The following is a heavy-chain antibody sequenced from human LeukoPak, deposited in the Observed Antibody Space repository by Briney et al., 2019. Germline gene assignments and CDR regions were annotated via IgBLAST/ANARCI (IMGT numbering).Heavy chain of an antibody. CDR3: VVVVEPPDSDGFDV. Sequence: GGSLRLSCAASGFTFGNSWVHWVRQAPGKGLVWVSLINADGSTATYADPVKGRFTISRDNARNTLSLQMNSLTIEDTAVYYCVVVVEPPDSDGFDVWGQGTMITVSS. J-gene: IGHJ3*01. V-gene: IGHV3-74*01. D-gene: IGHD1-14*01. CDR2: INADGSTA. CDR1: GFTFGNSW.